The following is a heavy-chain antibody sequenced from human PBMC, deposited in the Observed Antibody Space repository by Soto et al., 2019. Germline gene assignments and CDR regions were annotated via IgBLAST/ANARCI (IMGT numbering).Heavy chain of an antibody. D-gene: IGHD1-26*01. CDR1: GYSFTSYW. V-gene: IGHV5-51*01. Sequence: PGESLKISCKGSGYSFTSYWIGWVRQMPGKGLEWMGIIYPGDSDTRYSPSFQGQVTISADKSISTAYLQWSSLKASDTAMYYCERNGTGKIIVGHTGDALDIWGQGTMVTVSS. CDR2: IYPGDSDT. CDR3: ERNGTGKIIVGHTGDALDI. J-gene: IGHJ3*02.